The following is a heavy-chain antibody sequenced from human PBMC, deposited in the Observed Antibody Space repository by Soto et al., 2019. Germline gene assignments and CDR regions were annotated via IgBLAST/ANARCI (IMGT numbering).Heavy chain of an antibody. CDR3: SRVFPPPRSSGSYYQNWFDP. Sequence: QVQLVQSGAEVKKPGSSVKVSCKASGGTFSSYAISWVRQAPGQGLEWMGGIIPIFGTANYAQKFQGRVTITADESTSTAYLELSSLRSEEIAVYYCSRVFPPPRSSGSYYQNWFDPWGQGTLVTVSS. V-gene: IGHV1-69*01. CDR1: GGTFSSYA. D-gene: IGHD3-10*01. J-gene: IGHJ5*02. CDR2: IIPIFGTA.